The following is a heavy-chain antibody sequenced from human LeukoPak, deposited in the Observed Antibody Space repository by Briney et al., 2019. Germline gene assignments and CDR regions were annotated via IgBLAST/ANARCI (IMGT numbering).Heavy chain of an antibody. D-gene: IGHD1-7*01. V-gene: IGHV3-7*02. J-gene: IGHJ4*02. CDR1: GFNFSDTW. CDR3: TRKLVQ. Sequence: PGGSLSLSCAASGFNFSDTWMDWVRQAPGKGLEWVANIKPDRSETYYVDAVKGRFTISRDNAKNSLFLQMNSLRSEDTAVYYCTRKLVQWGQGTLVTVSS. CDR2: IKPDRSET.